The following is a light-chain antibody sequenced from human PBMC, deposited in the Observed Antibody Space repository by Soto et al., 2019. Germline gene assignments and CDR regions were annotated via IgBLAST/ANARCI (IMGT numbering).Light chain of an antibody. CDR1: SSDVGGYNY. J-gene: IGLJ1*01. CDR3: CSYTTSNTRQIV. CDR2: DVR. V-gene: IGLV2-14*01. Sequence: QSVLTQPASVSGSPGQSITISCTGTSSDVGGYNYVSWYQQQPGKAPKFMIYDVRNRPSGVSNRFSGFKSGNTASLTISGLQAEDEADYYCCSYTTSNTRQIVFGTGTQLTVL.